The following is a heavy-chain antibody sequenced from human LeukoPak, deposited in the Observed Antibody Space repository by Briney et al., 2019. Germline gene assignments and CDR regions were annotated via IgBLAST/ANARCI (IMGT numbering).Heavy chain of an antibody. CDR3: ARGPPNWGYDY. CDR2: ISYDGRNK. J-gene: IGHJ4*02. D-gene: IGHD7-27*01. CDR1: GFTFNNYG. Sequence: GGSLRLSCAASGFTFNNYGMHWVRQAPGKGLEWVAVISYDGRNKHYPDSVKGRFTISRDISTDTLWLQMDSLRTEDTAVYYCARGPPNWGYDYWGPGTLVTVSS. V-gene: IGHV3-30*03.